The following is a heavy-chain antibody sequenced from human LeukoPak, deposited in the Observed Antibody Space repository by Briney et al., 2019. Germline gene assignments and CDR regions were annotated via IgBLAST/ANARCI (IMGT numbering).Heavy chain of an antibody. V-gene: IGHV3-23*01. J-gene: IGHJ4*02. Sequence: GGSLRLSCAASGFIFDDYGMSWVRQAPGKGLEWVSDISGGGGSTHYADSVKGRFTISRDNSKNTLYLQMNSLTAEDTAVYYCAKRYWETSGWFDYWGQGTLVTVSS. CDR2: ISGGGGST. CDR1: GFIFDDYG. D-gene: IGHD6-19*01. CDR3: AKRYWETSGWFDY.